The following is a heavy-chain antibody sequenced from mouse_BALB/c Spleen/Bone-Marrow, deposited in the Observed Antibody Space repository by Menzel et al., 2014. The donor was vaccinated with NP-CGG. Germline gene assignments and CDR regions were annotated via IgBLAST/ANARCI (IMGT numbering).Heavy chain of an antibody. J-gene: IGHJ3*01. CDR3: ARGLYYDYEFAY. CDR1: GFSLTSYG. CDR2: IWSGGST. V-gene: IGHV2-2*02. Sequence: QVKLLQSGPGLVQPSQSLSITCTVSGFSLTSYGVHWVRQSPGKGLEWLGAIWSGGSTDYNAAFISRLSISKDYSKSQVFFKMNSLQANNTAIYYCARGLYYDYEFAYWGQGTLVTVSA. D-gene: IGHD2-4*01.